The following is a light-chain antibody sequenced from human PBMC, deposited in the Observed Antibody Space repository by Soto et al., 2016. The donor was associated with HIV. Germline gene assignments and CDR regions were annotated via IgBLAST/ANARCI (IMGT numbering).Light chain of an antibody. V-gene: IGKV1-39*01. J-gene: IGKJ2*01. CDR1: QSISKY. CDR3: QQTYNTRMYT. Sequence: DIQMTQSPSSLSASLGDRVTITCRSSQSISKYLNWYQQKPGKAPKLLIYAASSLQSGVPSRFSGSESGTDFTLTISSLQPEDFATYYCQQTYNTRMYTFGQGTKLEIK. CDR2: AAS.